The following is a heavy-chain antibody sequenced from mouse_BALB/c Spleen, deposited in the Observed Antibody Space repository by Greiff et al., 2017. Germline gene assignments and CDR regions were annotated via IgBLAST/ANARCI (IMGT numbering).Heavy chain of an antibody. J-gene: IGHJ3*01. CDR1: GFTFSSYA. D-gene: IGHD2-4*01. V-gene: IGHV5-6-5*01. Sequence: EVQGVESGGGLVKPGGSLKLSCAASGFTFSSYAMSWVRQTPEKRLEWVASISSCGSTYYPDSVKGRFTISRDNARNILYLQMSSLRSEDTAMYYCAREGMILFAYWGQGTLVTVSA. CDR2: ISSCGST. CDR3: AREGMILFAY.